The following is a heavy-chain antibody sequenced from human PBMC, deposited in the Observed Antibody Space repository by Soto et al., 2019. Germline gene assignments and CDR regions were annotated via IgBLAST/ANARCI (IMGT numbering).Heavy chain of an antibody. CDR3: ARQGYCSSTSCYYYYGMDV. D-gene: IGHD2-2*01. V-gene: IGHV5-51*01. CDR1: GYSFTSYW. CDR2: IYPGDSDT. J-gene: IGHJ6*02. Sequence: GESLKISCKGSGYSFTSYWIGWVRQMPGKGLEWMGIIYPGDSDTRYSPSFQGQVTISADKSIGTAYLQWSSLKASDTAMYYCARQGYCSSTSCYYYYGMDVWGQGTTVTVSS.